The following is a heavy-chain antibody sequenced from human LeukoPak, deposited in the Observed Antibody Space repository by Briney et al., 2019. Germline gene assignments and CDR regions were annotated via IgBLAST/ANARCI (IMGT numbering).Heavy chain of an antibody. V-gene: IGHV3-21*01. CDR2: ISSSSSYI. Sequence: GGSLRLSCAASGFTFSSYSMNWVRQAPGKGLEWVSSISSSSSYIYYADSVKGRFTISRDNAKNSLYLQMNSLRAEDTAVYYCASGKQQLVCQDIWGQGTLVTVSS. D-gene: IGHD6-13*01. CDR1: GFTFSSYS. CDR3: ASGKQQLVCQDI. J-gene: IGHJ4*02.